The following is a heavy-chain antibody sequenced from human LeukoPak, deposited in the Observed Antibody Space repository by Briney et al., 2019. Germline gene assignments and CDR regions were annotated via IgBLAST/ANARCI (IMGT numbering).Heavy chain of an antibody. CDR3: ARDDILTGSWFDP. J-gene: IGHJ5*02. D-gene: IGHD3-9*01. V-gene: IGHV1-2*02. CDR2: INPNSGGT. Sequence: GASVKVSCKASGYTFTSYGISWVRQAPGQGLEWMGWINPNSGGTNYAQKFQGRVTMTRDTSISTAYMELSRLRSDDTAVYYCARDDILTGSWFDPWGQGTLVTVSS. CDR1: GYTFTSYG.